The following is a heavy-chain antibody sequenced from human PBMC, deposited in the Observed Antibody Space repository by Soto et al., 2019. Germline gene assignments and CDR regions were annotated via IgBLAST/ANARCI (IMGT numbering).Heavy chain of an antibody. D-gene: IGHD2-15*01. CDR3: AGYCSGGSCYTPWGC. V-gene: IGHV4-30-4*01. CDR2: IYYSGST. J-gene: IGHJ4*02. Sequence: QVQLQESGPGLVKPSQTLSLTCIVSGGSISSGDYYWSWIRQPPGKGLEWIGYIYYSGSTYYNPSLKSRVTISVDTSKNQFSLKLSSVTAADTAVYYCAGYCSGGSCYTPWGCWGQGTLVTVSS. CDR1: GGSISSGDYY.